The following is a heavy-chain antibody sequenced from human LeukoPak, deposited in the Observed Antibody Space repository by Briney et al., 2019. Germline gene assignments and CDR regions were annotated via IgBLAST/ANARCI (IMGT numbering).Heavy chain of an antibody. V-gene: IGHV1-69*13. D-gene: IGHD6-19*01. J-gene: IGHJ6*02. CDR1: GGTFSSYA. CDR3: ARWNSSGWGDYYYYGMDV. Sequence: ASVTVSCTASGGTFSSYAISWVRQASGQGLEWMGGIIPIFGTANYAQKFQGRVTITADESTSTAYMELSSLRSEDTAVYYCARWNSSGWGDYYYYGMDVWGQGTTVTVSS. CDR2: IIPIFGTA.